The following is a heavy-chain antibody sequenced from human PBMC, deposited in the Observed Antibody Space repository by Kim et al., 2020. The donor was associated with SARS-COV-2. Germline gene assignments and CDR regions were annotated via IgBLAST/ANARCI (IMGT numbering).Heavy chain of an antibody. CDR3: ARDRGIWFGELVTAHYFDY. D-gene: IGHD3-10*01. V-gene: IGHV1-3*01. CDR1: GYTFTSYA. J-gene: IGHJ4*02. CDR2: INAGNGNT. Sequence: ASVKVSCKASGYTFTSYAMHWVRQAPGQRLEWMGWINAGNGNTKYSQKFQGRVTITRDTSASTAYMELSSLRSEDTAVYYCARDRGIWFGELVTAHYFDYWGQGTLVTVSS.